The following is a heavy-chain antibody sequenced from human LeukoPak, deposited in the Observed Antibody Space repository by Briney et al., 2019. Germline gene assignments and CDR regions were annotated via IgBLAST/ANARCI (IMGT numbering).Heavy chain of an antibody. J-gene: IGHJ4*02. D-gene: IGHD5-18*01. CDR1: SDSINSGNYY. V-gene: IGHV4-61*02. CDR3: ARVSGAIVNSYYFDY. CDR2: IYSSGST. Sequence: SETLSLTCTVSSDSINSGNYYWNWIRQPAGKGLEWIGRIYSSGSTNYNPSLKSRVTISVDTSKNQFSLKLSSVTAADTAVYYCARVSGAIVNSYYFDYWGQGTLVTVSS.